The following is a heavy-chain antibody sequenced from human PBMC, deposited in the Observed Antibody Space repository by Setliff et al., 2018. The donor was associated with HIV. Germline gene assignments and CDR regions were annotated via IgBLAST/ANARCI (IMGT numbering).Heavy chain of an antibody. V-gene: IGHV1-2*02. CDR1: GYSFTVYY. CDR2: INPNSGGT. J-gene: IGHJ3*02. D-gene: IGHD2-15*01. CDR3: ARLASGGWPLEVFDI. Sequence: ASVKVSCKASGYSFTVYYMHWVRQAPGQWLEWMGWINPNSGGTNYAQKFQGRVTMTRDTSISTAYMEMSRLRSDDTAVYYCARLASGGWPLEVFDIWGQGTMVTVSS.